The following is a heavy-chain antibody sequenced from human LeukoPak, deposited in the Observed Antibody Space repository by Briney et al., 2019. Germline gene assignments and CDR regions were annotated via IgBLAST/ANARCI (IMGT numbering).Heavy chain of an antibody. V-gene: IGHV3-11*04. J-gene: IGHJ4*02. CDR2: ISSSGSTI. D-gene: IGHD5-18*01. Sequence: KPGGSLRLSCAASRFTFSDYYMSWIRQAPGKGLEWVSYISSSGSTIYYADSVKGRFTISRDNAKNSLYLQMNSLRAEDTAVYYCASVRGYSYPALDYWGQGALVTVSS. CDR1: RFTFSDYY. CDR3: ASVRGYSYPALDY.